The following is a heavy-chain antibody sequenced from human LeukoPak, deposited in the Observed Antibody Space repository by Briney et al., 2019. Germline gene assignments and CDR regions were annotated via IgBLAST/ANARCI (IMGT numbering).Heavy chain of an antibody. CDR1: GFTFSSYA. D-gene: IGHD1-26*01. J-gene: IGHJ4*02. CDR2: ISYDGSNK. V-gene: IGHV3-30-3*01. Sequence: GGSLRLSCAASGFTFSSYAMHWVRQAPGKGLEWVAVISYDGSNKYYADSVKGRFTISRDNAKNSLYLQMNSLRDEDTAMYYCARNPAGIGDYWGQGTLVTVSS. CDR3: ARNPAGIGDY.